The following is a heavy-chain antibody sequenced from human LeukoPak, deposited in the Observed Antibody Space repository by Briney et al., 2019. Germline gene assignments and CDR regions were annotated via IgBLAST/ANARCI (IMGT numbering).Heavy chain of an antibody. Sequence: NPSETLSLTCTVSGYSISSGYYWGWVRQVPGKGLEWIGSIYHSGSTFYNPSFKSRVTISVDTSTNQFSLHLNSVTAADTAVYFCVRDPTTLTPFDYWGQGALVTVSS. CDR2: IYHSGST. J-gene: IGHJ4*02. CDR3: VRDPTTLTPFDY. CDR1: GYSISSGYY. V-gene: IGHV4-38-2*02. D-gene: IGHD4-17*01.